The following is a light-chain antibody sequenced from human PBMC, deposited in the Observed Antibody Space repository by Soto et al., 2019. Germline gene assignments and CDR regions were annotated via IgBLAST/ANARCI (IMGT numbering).Light chain of an antibody. CDR1: SSDVAGYDY. CDR3: CSYAGSYTYV. Sequence: QSVMTQPRSQSGTPGQSATISCTGTSSDVAGYDYVSWYQLRPGKAPKLMIYDVSKRPSGVPDRFSASKSVNTAHLTTSGLQPEDEADSYCCSYAGSYTYVFGTGSKVTGL. J-gene: IGLJ1*01. CDR2: DVS. V-gene: IGLV2-11*01.